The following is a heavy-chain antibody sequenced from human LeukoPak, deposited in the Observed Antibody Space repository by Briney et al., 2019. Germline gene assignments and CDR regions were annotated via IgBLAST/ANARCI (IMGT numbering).Heavy chain of an antibody. V-gene: IGHV4-34*01. CDR1: GGSFSGYY. Sequence: SETLSLTCAVYGGSFSGYYWSWIRQPPGKGLEWMGEINHSGSTNYNPSLKSRVTISVDTSKNQFSLKLSSVTAADTAVYYCARDRSYSSSWYGGLDAFDIWGQGTMVTVSS. CDR2: INHSGST. J-gene: IGHJ3*02. D-gene: IGHD6-13*01. CDR3: ARDRSYSSSWYGGLDAFDI.